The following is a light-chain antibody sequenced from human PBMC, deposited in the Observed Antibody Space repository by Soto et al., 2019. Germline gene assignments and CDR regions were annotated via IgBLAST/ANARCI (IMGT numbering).Light chain of an antibody. CDR1: SSDIGGYKY. V-gene: IGLV2-14*03. CDR3: TSYASSSTPVV. CDR2: DVT. J-gene: IGLJ2*01. Sequence: QSALTQPASVSGSPGQSITISCTGTSSDIGGYKYVSWYQHHPGTAPKLMIYDVTNRPSGVSNRFSGSKSGNTASLTIPGLQAEDEGDYYCTSYASSSTPVVFGGGTKLTVL.